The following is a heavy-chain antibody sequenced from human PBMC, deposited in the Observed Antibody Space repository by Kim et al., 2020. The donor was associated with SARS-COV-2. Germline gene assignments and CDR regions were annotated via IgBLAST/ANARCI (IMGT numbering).Heavy chain of an antibody. Sequence: GGSLRLSCAASGFTFSSYAMHWVRQAPGKGLEWVAVISYDGSNKYYADSVKGRFTISRDNSKNTLYLQMNSLRAEDTAVYYCARDYGGNSWYFDLWGRGTLVTVSS. CDR1: GFTFSSYA. CDR2: ISYDGSNK. CDR3: ARDYGGNSWYFDL. V-gene: IGHV3-30-3*01. J-gene: IGHJ2*01. D-gene: IGHD4-17*01.